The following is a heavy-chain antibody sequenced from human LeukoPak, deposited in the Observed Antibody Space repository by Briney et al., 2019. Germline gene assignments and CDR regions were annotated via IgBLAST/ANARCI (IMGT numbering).Heavy chain of an antibody. CDR2: IYSGGSI. V-gene: IGHV3-66*01. CDR1: GFTVSSTY. CDR3: ARGGSGYYYDSSGYYLDY. D-gene: IGHD3-22*01. Sequence: GGSLRLSCAASGFTVSSTYMSWVRQAPGKGLEWVSVIYSGGSIYYADSVKGRFTISRDNSKNTLYLQMNSLRAEDTAVYYCARGGSGYYYDSSGYYLDYWGQGTLVTVSS. J-gene: IGHJ4*02.